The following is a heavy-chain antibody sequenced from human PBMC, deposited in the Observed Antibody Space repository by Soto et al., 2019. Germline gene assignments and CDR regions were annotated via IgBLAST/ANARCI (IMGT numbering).Heavy chain of an antibody. Sequence: EMQLSESGGGLIQPGGSLRLSCAASGFTFSDYAMGWVRQAPGEGLEWVSGISGSGDSTYYADSVKGRFAISRDNSKNTLFLHMNSLRAQDTALYYCAKDRAVTTTNQFVYWGQGTLVTVSS. D-gene: IGHD5-12*01. CDR2: ISGSGDST. CDR3: AKDRAVTTTNQFVY. CDR1: GFTFSDYA. V-gene: IGHV3-23*01. J-gene: IGHJ4*02.